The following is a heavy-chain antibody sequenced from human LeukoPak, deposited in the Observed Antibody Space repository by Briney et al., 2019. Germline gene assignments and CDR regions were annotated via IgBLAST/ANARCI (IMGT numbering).Heavy chain of an antibody. CDR2: ISSSSSYI. D-gene: IGHD6-13*01. CDR1: GFTFSSYI. CDR3: ARVSRTPGIATPGPATTDY. V-gene: IGHV3-21*01. J-gene: IGHJ4*02. Sequence: GGSLRLSCAASGFTFSSYIMNWVRQAPGKGLEWVSSISSSSSYIYYADSVKGRFTISRGNAKNSLYLQMNGLRAEDTAVYYCARVSRTPGIATPGPATTDYWGQGALVTVSS.